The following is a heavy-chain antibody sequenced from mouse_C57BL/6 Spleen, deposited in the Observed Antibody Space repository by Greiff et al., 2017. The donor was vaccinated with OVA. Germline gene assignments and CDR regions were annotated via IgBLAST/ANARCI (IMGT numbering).Heavy chain of an antibody. CDR1: GFSLTSYG. V-gene: IGHV2-5*01. J-gene: IGHJ2*01. CDR3: AKGGLAGTSSFDY. CDR2: IWRGGST. Sequence: QVQLQQSGPGLVQPSQSLSITCTVSGFSLTSYGVHWVRQSPGKGLEWLGVIWRGGSTDYNAAFMSRLSITKDNSKSQVFFKMNSLQADDTAIYYCAKGGLAGTSSFDYWGQGTTLTVSS. D-gene: IGHD4-1*01.